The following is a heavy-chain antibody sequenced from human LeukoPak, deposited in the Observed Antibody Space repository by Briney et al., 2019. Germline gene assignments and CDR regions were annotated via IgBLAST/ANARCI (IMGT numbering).Heavy chain of an antibody. CDR3: ARESGNYYFDY. CDR1: GFSFNSYS. D-gene: IGHD1-1*01. V-gene: IGHV3-30*04. J-gene: IGHJ4*02. CDR2: ISYDGSNK. Sequence: GGSLRLSCKASGFSFNSYSLNWVRQAPGKGLEWVAIISYDGSNKYYADSVKGRFTISRDNSKNRLYLQMNSLTVEDTAVYFCARESGNYYFDYWGRGTLVTVSS.